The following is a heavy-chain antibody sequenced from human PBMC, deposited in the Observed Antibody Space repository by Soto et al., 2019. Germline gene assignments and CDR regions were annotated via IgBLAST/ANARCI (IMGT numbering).Heavy chain of an antibody. V-gene: IGHV4-34*01. D-gene: IGHD3-3*01. Sequence: PSETLSLTCAVYGGSFSGYYWSWIRQPPGKGLEWIGEINHSGSTNYNPSLKSRVTISVDTSKNQFSLKLSSVTAADTAVYYCARRTRYYALRSGYPNWFHPWGQGTVVT. CDR1: GGSFSGYY. CDR2: INHSGST. CDR3: ARRTRYYALRSGYPNWFHP. J-gene: IGHJ5*02.